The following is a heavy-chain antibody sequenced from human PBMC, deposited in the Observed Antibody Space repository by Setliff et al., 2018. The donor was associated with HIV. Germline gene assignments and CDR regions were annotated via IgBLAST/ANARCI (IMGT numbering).Heavy chain of an antibody. CDR3: ARDRYCSSTSCYDNWFDP. CDR1: GGSISSGSYY. CDR2: IYTSGST. Sequence: PSETLSLTCTVSGGSISSGSYYWSWIRQPAGKGLEWIGRIYTSGSTNYKPSLKSRVTISVDTSKNQFSLKLSSVTAEDTAVYYCARDRYCSSTSCYDNWFDPWGQGTLVTVSS. D-gene: IGHD2-2*01. V-gene: IGHV4-61*02. J-gene: IGHJ5*02.